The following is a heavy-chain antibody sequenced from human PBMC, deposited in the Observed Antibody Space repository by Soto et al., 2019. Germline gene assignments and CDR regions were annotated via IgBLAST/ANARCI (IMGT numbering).Heavy chain of an antibody. Sequence: ASVKVSCKASGYTFTSYGISWVRQAPGQGLEWMGWISAYNGNTNYAQKLQGRVTMTTDTSTSTAYMELRSLRSDDTAVYYCARDEYSSGWKNWFDPWGQGTTVTVSS. J-gene: IGHJ5*02. CDR2: ISAYNGNT. V-gene: IGHV1-18*01. CDR1: GYTFTSYG. CDR3: ARDEYSSGWKNWFDP. D-gene: IGHD6-19*01.